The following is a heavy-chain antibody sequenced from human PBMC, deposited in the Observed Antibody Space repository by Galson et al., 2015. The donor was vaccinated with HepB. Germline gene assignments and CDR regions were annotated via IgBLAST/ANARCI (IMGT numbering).Heavy chain of an antibody. D-gene: IGHD3-16*01. J-gene: IGHJ4*02. CDR3: ARAGRLGSWGSEFDY. Sequence: SVKVSCKASGYTFTSYYMHWVRQAPGQGLEWMGMINPSGGSTYYAQKLQGRVTTTRDTSSSTVYMELSSLRSEDTAVYYCARAGRLGSWGSEFDYWGQGTLVTVSS. CDR2: INPSGGST. V-gene: IGHV1-46*04. CDR1: GYTFTSYY.